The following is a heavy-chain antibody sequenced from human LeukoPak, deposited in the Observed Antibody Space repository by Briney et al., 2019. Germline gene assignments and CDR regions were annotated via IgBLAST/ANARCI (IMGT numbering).Heavy chain of an antibody. V-gene: IGHV4-4*02. CDR1: GGSISSSNW. CDR2: IYHSGST. J-gene: IGHJ4*02. CDR3: ASGDSSGYYSYYFDY. Sequence: SETLSLTCAVSGGSISSSNWWSWVRQPPGKGLEGTGEIYHSGSTNYNPSLKSRVTISVDKSKNKFSLQLSSVTAADTAVYYCASGDSSGYYSYYFDYWGQGSLVTVSS. D-gene: IGHD3-22*01.